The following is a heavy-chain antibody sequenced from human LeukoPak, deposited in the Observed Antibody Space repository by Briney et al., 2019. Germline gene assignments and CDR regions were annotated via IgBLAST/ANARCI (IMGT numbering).Heavy chain of an antibody. CDR1: GFTLGSNA. V-gene: IGHV3-23*01. CDR3: AKGLTGGLDY. J-gene: IGHJ4*02. D-gene: IGHD1-20*01. Sequence: GGSLRLSCAVSGFTLGSNAMRWVRQAPGKGLEWVSAISGSGGSSYYADSVKGRFTISRDNSKNTLYLQMSSLRVEDTAVYYCAKGLTGGLDYWGQGTLVTVSS. CDR2: ISGSGGSS.